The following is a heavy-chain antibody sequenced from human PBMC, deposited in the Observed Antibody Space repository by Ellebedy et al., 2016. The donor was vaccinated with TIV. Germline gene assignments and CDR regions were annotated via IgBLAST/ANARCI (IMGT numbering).Heavy chain of an antibody. Sequence: SETLSLTXDVSGGSISTDNWWTWIRQPPGKGLEWIGEICHSGTASYSSSLRGRVSFSLDRSKNQFSLTLNSVTAADTAVYFCSRDLAHYGVNPWGQGTQVTVSS. CDR2: ICHSGTA. V-gene: IGHV4-4*02. CDR1: GGSISTDNW. D-gene: IGHD4-17*01. CDR3: SRDLAHYGVNP. J-gene: IGHJ5*02.